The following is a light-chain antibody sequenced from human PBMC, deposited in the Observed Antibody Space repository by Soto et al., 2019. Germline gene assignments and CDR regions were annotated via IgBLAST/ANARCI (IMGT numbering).Light chain of an antibody. Sequence: DIQMTQSPSTLSASVGDGVSITCRASRSISSWLAWYQQKPGKAPKLLIYKASSLESGVPSRFSGSGSGTEFTLTINSLQSEDFAIYYCQQYNKWPPWTFGQGTKVDIK. V-gene: IGKV1-5*03. CDR3: QQYNKWPPWT. J-gene: IGKJ1*01. CDR1: RSISSW. CDR2: KAS.